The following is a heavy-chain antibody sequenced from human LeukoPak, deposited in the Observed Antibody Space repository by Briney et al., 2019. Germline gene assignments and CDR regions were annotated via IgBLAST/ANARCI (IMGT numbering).Heavy chain of an antibody. D-gene: IGHD1-7*01. V-gene: IGHV3-7*01. Sequence: GGSLRLSCAGSGLSFSSYWMSWVRQAPGKGVEWVANIKQDGSDKYYVDSVKGRFTISRDNAKNSLYLQMNSLRAEDTAMYYCARLIGTANFDYWGQGTLVTVSS. J-gene: IGHJ4*02. CDR2: IKQDGSDK. CDR1: GLSFSSYW. CDR3: ARLIGTANFDY.